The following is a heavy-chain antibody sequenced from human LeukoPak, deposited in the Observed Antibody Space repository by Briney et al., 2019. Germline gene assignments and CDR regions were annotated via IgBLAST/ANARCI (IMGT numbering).Heavy chain of an antibody. Sequence: GGSLRLSCAASGFTFSTYWMNWVRQAPGKGLEWVSYISSSGRTIHYADSVKGRFTISRDNAKNSLYLQMNSLRAEDTAVYYCASHLESFFNSSGWAVGYWGQGTLVTVSS. V-gene: IGHV3-48*04. CDR1: GFTFSTYW. J-gene: IGHJ4*02. CDR2: ISSSGRTI. D-gene: IGHD6-19*01. CDR3: ASHLESFFNSSGWAVGY.